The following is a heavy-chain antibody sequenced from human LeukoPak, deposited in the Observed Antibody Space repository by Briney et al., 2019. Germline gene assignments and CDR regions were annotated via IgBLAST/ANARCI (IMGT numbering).Heavy chain of an antibody. D-gene: IGHD4-17*01. Sequence: SETLSLTRTVSGGSISSGSYYWGWIRQPAGKGLEWIGRIYTSGSTNYNPSLKSRVTISVDTSKNQFSLKLSSVTAADTAVYYCARDGDYGGFDYWGQGTLVTVSS. J-gene: IGHJ4*02. V-gene: IGHV4-61*02. CDR3: ARDGDYGGFDY. CDR1: GGSISSGSYY. CDR2: IYTSGST.